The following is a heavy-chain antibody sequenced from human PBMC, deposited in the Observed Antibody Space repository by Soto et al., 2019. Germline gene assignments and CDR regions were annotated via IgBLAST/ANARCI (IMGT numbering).Heavy chain of an antibody. Sequence: QVQLVQSGAEVKKPGSSVKVSCKASGGTFSSYAISWVRQAPGQGLEWMGGIIPIFGTANYAQKFQGRVTITADEATNTANTELSRLRSEDTAVNYGERYRQLWPPSEYWLDPWGQGTLVTVSS. J-gene: IGHJ5*01. CDR2: IIPIFGTA. V-gene: IGHV1-69*01. CDR1: GGTFSSYA. CDR3: ERYRQLWPPSEYWLDP. D-gene: IGHD5-18*01.